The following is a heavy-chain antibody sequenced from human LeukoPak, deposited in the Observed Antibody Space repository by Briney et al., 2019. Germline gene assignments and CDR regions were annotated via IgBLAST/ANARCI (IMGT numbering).Heavy chain of an antibody. CDR1: GFTFSSYA. D-gene: IGHD5-18*01. J-gene: IGHJ4*02. V-gene: IGHV3-23*01. CDR3: ANSAGQLWFFLDY. Sequence: PGGSLRLFCAASGFTFSSYAMSWVRQAPGKGLEWVSAISGSGGSTYYADSVKGRFTISRDNSKNTLYLQMNSLRAEDTAVYYCANSAGQLWFFLDYWGQGTLVTVSS. CDR2: ISGSGGST.